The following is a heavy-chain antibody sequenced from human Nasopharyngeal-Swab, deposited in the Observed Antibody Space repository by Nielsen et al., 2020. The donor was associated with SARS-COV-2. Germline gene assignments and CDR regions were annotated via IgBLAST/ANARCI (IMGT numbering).Heavy chain of an antibody. V-gene: IGHV3-30-3*01. D-gene: IGHD3-22*01. J-gene: IGHJ4*02. Sequence: GESPKISCAASGFTFSRYTMHWVRQAPGKGLEWVAVISYDGSNKYYADSVKGRFTISRDISKNTLCLQMNSLRAEDTAVFYCASTPLDSSGYYYAFHYWGRGTLVTVSS. CDR1: GFTFSRYT. CDR2: ISYDGSNK. CDR3: ASTPLDSSGYYYAFHY.